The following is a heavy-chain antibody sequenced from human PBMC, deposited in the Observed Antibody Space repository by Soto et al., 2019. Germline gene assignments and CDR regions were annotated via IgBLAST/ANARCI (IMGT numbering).Heavy chain of an antibody. CDR2: IYYSGNT. CDR1: GGSMSGSF. V-gene: IGHV4-59*01. Sequence: SETLSLTCSVSGGSMSGSFWSWIRQPPGKGLEWIGYIYYSGNTDYNPSLKSRVTISVDTSKNQFSLKLSSVTAADTAVYYCARGAGYRSSWPFDPWGQGTLVTVSS. CDR3: ARGAGYRSSWPFDP. D-gene: IGHD6-13*01. J-gene: IGHJ5*02.